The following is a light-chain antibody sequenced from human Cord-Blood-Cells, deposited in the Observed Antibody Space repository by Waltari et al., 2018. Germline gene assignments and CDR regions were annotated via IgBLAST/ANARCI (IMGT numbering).Light chain of an antibody. CDR2: DVS. CDR3: SSYTSSSTLV. V-gene: IGLV2-14*01. Sequence: QSALTQPASVSRSPGQSITISCTGPSSDVGGYNYASWYQQHPGKAPKLMIYDVSNRPSGVSNRFSGSKSGNTASLTISGLQAEDEADYYCSSYTSSSTLVFGGGTKLTVL. J-gene: IGLJ3*02. CDR1: SSDVGGYNY.